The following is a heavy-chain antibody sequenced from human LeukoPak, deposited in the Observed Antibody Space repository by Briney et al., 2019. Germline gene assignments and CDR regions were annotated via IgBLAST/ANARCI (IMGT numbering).Heavy chain of an antibody. V-gene: IGHV3-7*01. CDR3: AREGILAAVDY. CDR1: GFTFIDYW. CDR2: IKQDGSEK. D-gene: IGHD6-13*01. Sequence: PGGSLRLSCAASGFTFIDYWMSCVRQAPGKGLEWVANIKQDGSEKNYVDSVKGRFTISRDNTKKSLYLQMNSLSVEDTAIYYCAREGILAAVDYWGQGTLVTVSP. J-gene: IGHJ4*02.